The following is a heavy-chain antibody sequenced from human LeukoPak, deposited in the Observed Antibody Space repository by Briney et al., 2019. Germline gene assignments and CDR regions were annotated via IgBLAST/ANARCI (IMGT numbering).Heavy chain of an antibody. CDR3: ARAGLLWFGELFPDDY. J-gene: IGHJ4*02. CDR2: IIPIFGTA. D-gene: IGHD3-10*01. CDR1: GYSFTSYW. V-gene: IGHV1-69*05. Sequence: KISCKGSGYSFTSYWISWVRQAPGQGLEWMGRIIPIFGTANYAQKFQGRVTITTDESTSTAYMELSSLRSEDTAVYYCARAGLLWFGELFPDDYWGQGTLVTVSS.